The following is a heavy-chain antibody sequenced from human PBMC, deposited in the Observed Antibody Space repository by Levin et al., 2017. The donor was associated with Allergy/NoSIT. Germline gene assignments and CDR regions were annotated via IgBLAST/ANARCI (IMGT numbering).Heavy chain of an antibody. V-gene: IGHV3-21*01. J-gene: IGHJ4*02. CDR1: GLAFSNYN. D-gene: IGHD6-13*01. CDR2: ISTSSSYT. Sequence: GGSLRLSCAASGLAFSNYNMNWVRQAPGKGLEWVSSISTSSSYTYYADSVRGRFTISRDNAKNSLYLQMNSLRAEDTAVYYCAREEGSSWSLDYWGQGTLVTVSS. CDR3: AREEGSSWSLDY.